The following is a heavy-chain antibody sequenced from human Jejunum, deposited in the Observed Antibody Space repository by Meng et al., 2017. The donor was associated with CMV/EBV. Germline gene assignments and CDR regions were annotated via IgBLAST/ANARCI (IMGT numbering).Heavy chain of an antibody. J-gene: IGHJ6*02. Sequence: YGFTWVRLAPGQGLEWMGLISAFHGNTNYAEKFPSRLPMGTDRSTSVAYMELRSLTSDDTAVYYCARDIVILPDNGFYYYYGMDVWGQGTTVTVSS. CDR3: ARDIVILPDNGFYYYYGMDV. CDR1: YG. D-gene: IGHD2/OR15-2a*01. V-gene: IGHV1-18*01. CDR2: ISAFHGNT.